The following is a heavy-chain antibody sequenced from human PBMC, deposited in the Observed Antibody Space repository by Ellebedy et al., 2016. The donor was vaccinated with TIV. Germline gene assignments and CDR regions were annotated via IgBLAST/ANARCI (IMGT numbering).Heavy chain of an antibody. CDR3: ARQGDFYASGNFPYFDS. CDR2: TYFRSKWYY. V-gene: IGHV6-1*01. CDR1: GDSVSSCSAA. Sequence: SQTLSLTCAISGDSVSSCSAAWNWIRQSPSRGLEWLGRTYFRSKWYYDYEASVKGRISIDPDTPNNKFSLQLTSVTPEDAAVYYCARQGDFYASGNFPYFDSWGHGTVVTVS. J-gene: IGHJ4*01. D-gene: IGHD2/OR15-2a*01.